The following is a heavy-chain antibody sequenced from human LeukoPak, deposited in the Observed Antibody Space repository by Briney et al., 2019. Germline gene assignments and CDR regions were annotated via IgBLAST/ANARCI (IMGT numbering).Heavy chain of an antibody. CDR2: IYSGGST. CDR1: GLTVSSNY. Sequence: GGSLRLSCAASGLTVSSNYMSWVRQAPGKGLEWVSVIYSGGSTYYADSVKGRFTISRDNSKNTLYLQMNSLRAEDTAVYYCARDSSGDAFDIWGQGTMVTVSS. CDR3: ARDSSGDAFDI. D-gene: IGHD6-25*01. V-gene: IGHV3-53*01. J-gene: IGHJ3*02.